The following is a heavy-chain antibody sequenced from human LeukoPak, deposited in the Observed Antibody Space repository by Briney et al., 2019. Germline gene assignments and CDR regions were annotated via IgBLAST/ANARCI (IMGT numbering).Heavy chain of an antibody. J-gene: IGHJ4*02. CDR3: AKDSGGFHAGTLTY. Sequence: GRSLRLSCAASGFTFSSYAMHWVRQAPGKGLEWVAVISYDGSNKYYADSVKGRFTISRDNSKNTLYLQMNSLRAEDTALYYCAKDSGGFHAGTLTYWGQGTLVTVSS. CDR1: GFTFSSYA. CDR2: ISYDGSNK. D-gene: IGHD1-7*01. V-gene: IGHV3-30-3*01.